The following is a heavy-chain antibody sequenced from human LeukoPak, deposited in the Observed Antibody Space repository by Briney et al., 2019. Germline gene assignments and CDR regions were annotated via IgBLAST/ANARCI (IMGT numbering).Heavy chain of an antibody. Sequence: SETFASTCSVSGDSISSFYWSWIRPSPGKGLEWIGYIYYSGITNYNPSLKCRVTISVHTSKTQFSLKLTSVTAADTAVYYCARARYYDRIRGDAFDIWGQGTMVAVSS. CDR3: ARARYYDRIRGDAFDI. V-gene: IGHV4-59*13. CDR1: GDSISSFY. J-gene: IGHJ3*02. D-gene: IGHD3-22*01. CDR2: IYYSGIT.